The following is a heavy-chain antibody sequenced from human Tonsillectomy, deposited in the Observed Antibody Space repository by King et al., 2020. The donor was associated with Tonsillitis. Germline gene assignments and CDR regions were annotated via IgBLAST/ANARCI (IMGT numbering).Heavy chain of an antibody. CDR1: GFTFDDYA. Sequence: VQLVESGGGLVQPGRSLRLSCAASGFTFDDYAMHWVRQAPGKGLEWVSGISWNSGSIGYADSVKGRFTISRDNAKNSLYLQMNSLRAEDTALYYCAKEAVAGRRASYYFDYWGQGTLVTVSS. CDR3: AKEAVAGRRASYYFDY. D-gene: IGHD6-19*01. J-gene: IGHJ4*02. V-gene: IGHV3-9*01. CDR2: ISWNSGSI.